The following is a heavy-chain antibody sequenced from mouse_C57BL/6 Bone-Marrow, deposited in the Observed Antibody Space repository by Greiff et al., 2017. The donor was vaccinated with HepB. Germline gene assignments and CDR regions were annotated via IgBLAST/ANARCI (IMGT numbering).Heavy chain of an antibody. D-gene: IGHD2-2*01. CDR3: ARWGYPDY. V-gene: IGHV1-59*01. Sequence: QVQLQQPGAELVRPGTSVKLSCKASGYTFTSYWMHWVKQRPGQGLEWIVVIDPSDSYTNYNQKFKGKATLTVDTSSSTAYMQLSSLTSEDSAVYYCARWGYPDYWGQGTTLTVSS. CDR1: GYTFTSYW. CDR2: IDPSDSYT. J-gene: IGHJ2*01.